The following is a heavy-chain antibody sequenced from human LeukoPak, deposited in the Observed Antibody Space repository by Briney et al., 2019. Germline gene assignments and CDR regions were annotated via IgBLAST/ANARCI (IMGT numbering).Heavy chain of an antibody. V-gene: IGHV4-59*02. CDR2: VHSSGST. J-gene: IGHJ4*02. Sequence: SGTLSLTCTVSGASVTTYYWSWIRQSPGKELEWIANVHSSGSTFYNPSLKSRVTISIDTSKNQFFLKLTSVTTADTAVYYCARDIRTVGATLYFDYWGQGTLLTVSS. CDR3: ARDIRTVGATLYFDY. CDR1: GASVTTYY. D-gene: IGHD1-26*01.